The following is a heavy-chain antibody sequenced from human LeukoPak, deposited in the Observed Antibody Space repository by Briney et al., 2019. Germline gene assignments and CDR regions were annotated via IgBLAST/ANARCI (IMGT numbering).Heavy chain of an antibody. V-gene: IGHV4-39*01. Sequence: SETLSLTCTVSGGSISSSSYYWGWIRQPPGKGLEWIGSIYYSGSTYYNPSLKSRVTISVDTSKNQFSLKLSSVTAADTAVYYCARLPELEAAAGTDYYYYMDVWGKGATVTVSS. CDR1: GGSISSSSYY. J-gene: IGHJ6*03. D-gene: IGHD6-13*01. CDR2: IYYSGST. CDR3: ARLPELEAAAGTDYYYYMDV.